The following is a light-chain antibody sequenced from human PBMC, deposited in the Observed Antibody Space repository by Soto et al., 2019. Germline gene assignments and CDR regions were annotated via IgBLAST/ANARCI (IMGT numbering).Light chain of an antibody. V-gene: IGKV3-11*01. J-gene: IGKJ4*01. CDR3: QQRRNWPLT. CDR2: DAS. CDR1: QSVSSY. Sequence: EIVLTQSPATLSLSPGERATLSCRASQSVSSYLAWYQQKPGQAPRLLIYDASNRAPGIPARFSGSVSGTDLTLTISSLEPEDFAVYYCQQRRNWPLTFGGGTKVEIK.